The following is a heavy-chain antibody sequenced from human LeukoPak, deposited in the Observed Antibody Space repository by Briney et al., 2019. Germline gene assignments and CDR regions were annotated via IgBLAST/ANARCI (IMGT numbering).Heavy chain of an antibody. V-gene: IGHV3-48*04. D-gene: IGHD1-26*01. Sequence: GGSLRLSCAASGFTFSSYWMSWVRQAPGKGLEWVSYISSSGSTIYYADSMKGRFTISRDNANNSLYLQVNSLRAEDTAVYYCARGSGGAKENSYYYMDVWGKGTTVTVSS. CDR3: ARGSGGAKENSYYYMDV. CDR1: GFTFSSYW. CDR2: ISSSGSTI. J-gene: IGHJ6*03.